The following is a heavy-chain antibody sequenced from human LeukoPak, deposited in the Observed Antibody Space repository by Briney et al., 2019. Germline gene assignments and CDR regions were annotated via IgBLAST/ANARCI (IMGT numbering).Heavy chain of an antibody. V-gene: IGHV3-11*01. J-gene: IGHJ2*01. CDR3: AKKGIAAAGLYWYFDL. CDR2: ISSSGSTI. CDR1: GFTFSDYY. Sequence: PGGSLRLSCAASGFTFSDYYMSWIRQAPGKGLEWVSYISSSGSTIYYADSVKGRFTISRDNAKNSPYLQMNSLRAEDTALYYCAKKGIAAAGLYWYFDLWGRGTLVTVSS. D-gene: IGHD6-13*01.